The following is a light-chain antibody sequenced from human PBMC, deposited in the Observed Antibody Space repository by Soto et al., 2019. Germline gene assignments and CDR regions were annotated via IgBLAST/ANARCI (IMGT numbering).Light chain of an antibody. CDR1: QSISRW. J-gene: IGKJ4*01. Sequence: DIPMTQSPSTLSASVGDRVTITCRASQSISRWLAWYQQKPGKAPTLLIYGASSLDSGAPSRFSGSGSGTQFTLTISSLQPDDFATYYCQHYDGYCALTFGGGTKVEIK. V-gene: IGKV1-5*03. CDR3: QHYDGYCALT. CDR2: GAS.